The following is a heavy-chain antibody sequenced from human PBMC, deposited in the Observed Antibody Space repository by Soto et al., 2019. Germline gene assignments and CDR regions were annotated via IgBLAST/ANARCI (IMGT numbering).Heavy chain of an antibody. CDR3: ARERIASYSSSWYGRYYGMDV. V-gene: IGHV4-59*01. CDR2: IYYSGST. J-gene: IGHJ6*02. Sequence: SETLSLTCTVSGGSTSSYYWSWIRQPPGKGLEWIGYIYYSGSTNYNPSLKSRVTISVDTSKNQFSLKLSSVTAADTAVYYCARERIASYSSSWYGRYYGMDVWGQGTTVTVSS. D-gene: IGHD6-13*01. CDR1: GGSTSSYY.